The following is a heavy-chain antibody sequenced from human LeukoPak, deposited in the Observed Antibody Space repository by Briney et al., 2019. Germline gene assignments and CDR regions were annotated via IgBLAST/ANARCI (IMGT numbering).Heavy chain of an antibody. CDR3: AKEAYYYDSSGYYYANAFDI. J-gene: IGHJ3*02. D-gene: IGHD3-22*01. CDR2: ISGSGGST. CDR1: GFTLSSYA. V-gene: IGHV3-23*01. Sequence: GASLRLSCAASGFTLSSYAMSWVRQAPGKGLEWVSAISGSGGSTYYADSVKGRFTISRDNSKNTLYLQMNSLRAEDTAVYYCAKEAYYYDSSGYYYANAFDIWGQGTMVTVSS.